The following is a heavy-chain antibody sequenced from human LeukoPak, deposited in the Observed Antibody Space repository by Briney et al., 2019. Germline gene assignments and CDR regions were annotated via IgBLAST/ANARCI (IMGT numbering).Heavy chain of an antibody. V-gene: IGHV3-74*01. J-gene: IGHJ4*02. Sequence: PGGSLRLSCAASGFTFSSYWMHWVRQAPGKGLVWVSRINSDGSSTSYADSVKGRFTISRDNAKNTRYLQMNSLRAEDTAVYYCARAIVGTPTTTDYWGQGTLVTVSS. CDR3: ARAIVGTPTTTDY. D-gene: IGHD2-21*01. CDR2: INSDGSST. CDR1: GFTFSSYW.